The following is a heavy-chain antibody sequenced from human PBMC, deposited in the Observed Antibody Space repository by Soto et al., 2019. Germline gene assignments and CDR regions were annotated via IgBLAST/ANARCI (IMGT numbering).Heavy chain of an antibody. CDR1: GGSFSGYY. V-gene: IGHV4-34*01. J-gene: IGHJ4*02. Sequence: PETLSLTSAVYGGSFSGYYWSWVRQPPGKGLEWIGEINHSGSTNYNPSLKSRVTISVDTSKNQFSLKLSSVTAADTAVYYCARGAVTTNAPPGYFDYWGQGTLVTGSS. CDR3: ARGAVTTNAPPGYFDY. CDR2: INHSGST. D-gene: IGHD4-4*01.